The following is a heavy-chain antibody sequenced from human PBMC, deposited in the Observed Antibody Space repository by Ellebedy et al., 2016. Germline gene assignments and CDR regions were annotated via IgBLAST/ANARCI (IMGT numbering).Heavy chain of an antibody. CDR2: IYPGGTT. D-gene: IGHD4-17*01. V-gene: IGHV3-53*01. CDR3: AKEGEYGDSRTPYAS. CDR1: GFTVSSTY. Sequence: GESLKISCAASGFTVSSTYMNWVRQAPGNGLEWVSVIYPGGTTYYVDSVKGRFTISRDNTKNTLYLQMNSLRAEDTAVYYFAKEGEYGDSRTPYASWGQGTLVTVSS. J-gene: IGHJ5*02.